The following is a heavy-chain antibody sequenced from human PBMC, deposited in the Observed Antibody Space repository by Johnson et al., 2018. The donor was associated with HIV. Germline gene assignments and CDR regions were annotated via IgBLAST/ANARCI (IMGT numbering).Heavy chain of an antibody. CDR2: ISYAGSNK. Sequence: QVQLVESGGGVVQPGRSLRLSCAASGFTFSSYAMHWVRQAPGKGLEWVAVISYAGSNKYYADSVKGRFTISRDNSKNTLYLQMNSLRAEDTAVYYCARGGKRVMAAFDIWGQGTMVTVSS. D-gene: IGHD3-16*01. J-gene: IGHJ3*02. CDR3: ARGGKRVMAAFDI. V-gene: IGHV3-30-3*01. CDR1: GFTFSSYA.